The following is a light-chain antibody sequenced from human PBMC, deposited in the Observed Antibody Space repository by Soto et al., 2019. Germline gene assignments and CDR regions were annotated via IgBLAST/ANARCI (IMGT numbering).Light chain of an antibody. CDR2: DVS. Sequence: QSALTQPASVSGSPGQSITISCTGISSDVGGYNYVSWYQQHPGKAPKLMIYDVSNRRSGVSNRFSGSKSGNTASLTISGLQAEDEADYYCYSYTSSSTELFGGGTKLTVL. CDR3: YSYTSSSTEL. V-gene: IGLV2-14*01. CDR1: SSDVGGYNY. J-gene: IGLJ2*01.